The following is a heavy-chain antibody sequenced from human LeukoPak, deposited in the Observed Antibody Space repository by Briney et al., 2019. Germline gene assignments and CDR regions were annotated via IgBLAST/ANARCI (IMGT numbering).Heavy chain of an antibody. D-gene: IGHD3-3*01. CDR2: IHYSGST. J-gene: IGHJ4*02. CDR1: GGSISSGGYY. V-gene: IGHV4-61*08. Sequence: SETLSLTCTVSGGSISSGGYYWSWIRQPPGKGLEWIGYIHYSGSTNYNPSLKSRVTISVDTSKNEFSLKLSSVTAADTAVYYCARYDFRSGKIDYFDYWGRGTLVTVSS. CDR3: ARYDFRSGKIDYFDY.